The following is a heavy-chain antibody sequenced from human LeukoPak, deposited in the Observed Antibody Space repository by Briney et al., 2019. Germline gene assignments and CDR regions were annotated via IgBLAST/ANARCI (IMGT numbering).Heavy chain of an antibody. J-gene: IGHJ4*02. CDR3: ARGRGYYDILTGYFPFGY. V-gene: IGHV4-34*01. D-gene: IGHD3-9*01. CDR2: INHSRST. CDR1: GGSFSGYY. Sequence: PSETLSLTCAVYGGSFSGYYWSWIRQPPGKGLEWIGEINHSRSTNYNPSLKSRVTISVDTSKNQFSLKLSSVTAADTAVYYCARGRGYYDILTGYFPFGYWGQGTLVTVSS.